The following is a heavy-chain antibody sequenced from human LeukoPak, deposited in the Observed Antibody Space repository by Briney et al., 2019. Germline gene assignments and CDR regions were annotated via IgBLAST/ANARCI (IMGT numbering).Heavy chain of an antibody. J-gene: IGHJ4*02. Sequence: SETLSLTCTVSRGSISPDHCAWIRQPPGKGLEWIGYIFYTGRARYSPSLEGRATLTVDMSKNQVSLKLRSVTAADTAMYYCARLVDGANTRVDSWGQGTLVTVSS. CDR2: IFYTGRA. D-gene: IGHD4/OR15-4a*01. CDR1: RGSISPDH. CDR3: ARLVDGANTRVDS. V-gene: IGHV4-59*08.